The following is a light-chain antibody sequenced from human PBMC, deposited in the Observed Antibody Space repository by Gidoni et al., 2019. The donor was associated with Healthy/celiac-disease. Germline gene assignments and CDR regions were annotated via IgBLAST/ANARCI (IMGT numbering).Light chain of an antibody. Sequence: ILLTQSPATLSLSPGERATLSCRASQSVSSYLAWYQQKPGQAPRLLIYDASNRATGIPARFSGSGSGTDFTLTISSLEPEDFAVYYCQQRSKWPLTFGGGTKVEIK. V-gene: IGKV3-11*01. J-gene: IGKJ4*01. CDR1: QSVSSY. CDR3: QQRSKWPLT. CDR2: DAS.